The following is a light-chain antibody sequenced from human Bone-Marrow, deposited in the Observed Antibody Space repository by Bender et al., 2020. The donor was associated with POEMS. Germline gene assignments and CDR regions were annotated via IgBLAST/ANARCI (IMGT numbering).Light chain of an antibody. CDR2: KDS. V-gene: IGLV3-25*02. CDR3: QAWDRSTVV. Sequence: SYELTQPPSVSVSPGQTARITCSGDALPKQFAFWYQQKPGQAPVLVIYKDSERPSGIPERFSGSTSGNTATLTISGTQAMDEAEYYCQAWDRSTVVFGGGTKVTVL. CDR1: ALPKQF. J-gene: IGLJ2*01.